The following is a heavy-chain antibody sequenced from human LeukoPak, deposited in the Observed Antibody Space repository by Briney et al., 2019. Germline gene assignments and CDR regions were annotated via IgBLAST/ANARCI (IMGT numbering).Heavy chain of an antibody. J-gene: IGHJ4*02. V-gene: IGHV3-48*01. CDR3: ARRFDY. CDR1: GYTFTSYG. Sequence: SCKASGYTFTSYGISWVRQAPGKGLEWISYISESSDTIYYADSVKGRFTISRDNAKNSLYLQMNSLRAEDTALYYCARRFDYWGQGTLVTVSS. CDR2: ISESSDTI.